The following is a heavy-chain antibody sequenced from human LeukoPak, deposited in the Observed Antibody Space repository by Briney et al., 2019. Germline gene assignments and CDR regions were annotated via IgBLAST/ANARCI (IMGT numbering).Heavy chain of an antibody. J-gene: IGHJ4*02. V-gene: IGHV4-34*01. CDR1: GGSFSGYY. CDR2: INHRGST. CDR3: AREPVDTAMVFDY. Sequence: SETLSLTCAVYGGSFSGYYWSWIRQPPGKGLEWIGEINHRGSTNYNPSRKRRVTISVATSKNQLSLKLSSVTDADTAVYYCAREPVDTAMVFDYWGQGTLVTVSS. D-gene: IGHD5-18*01.